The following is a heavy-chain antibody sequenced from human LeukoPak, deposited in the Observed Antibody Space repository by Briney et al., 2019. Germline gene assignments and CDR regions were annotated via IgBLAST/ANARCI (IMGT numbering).Heavy chain of an antibody. D-gene: IGHD3-3*01. CDR2: ISSSRSYI. V-gene: IGHV3-21*01. Sequence: GGXLRLSCAASGFTFSSYSMNWVRQAPGKGLEWVSPISSSRSYIYYADSVKGRFTISRDNAKNSLYLQMNRLRAEDTAVYYCARDAVDFWSGYNIDYWGQGTLVTVSS. CDR1: GFTFSSYS. CDR3: ARDAVDFWSGYNIDY. J-gene: IGHJ4*02.